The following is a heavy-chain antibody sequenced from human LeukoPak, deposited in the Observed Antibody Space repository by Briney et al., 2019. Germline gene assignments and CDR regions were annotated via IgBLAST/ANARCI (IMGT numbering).Heavy chain of an antibody. CDR2: ITGRGSTI. CDR1: GFTFSSFA. V-gene: IGHV3-48*01. J-gene: IGHJ6*02. CDR3: ARGYWAYGMDV. Sequence: GGSLRLSCAASGFTFSSFAMNWVRQAPGKGLEWVSYITGRGSTIYYADSVKGRFTISRDNDKNSLYLQMNSLRAEDTAVYYCARGYWAYGMDVWGPGTTVTVSS. D-gene: IGHD6-13*01.